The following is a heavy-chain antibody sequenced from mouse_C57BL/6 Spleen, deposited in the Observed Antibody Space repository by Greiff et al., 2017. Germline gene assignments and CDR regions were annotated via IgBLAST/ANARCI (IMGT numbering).Heavy chain of an antibody. CDR2: IWWDDDK. J-gene: IGHJ1*03. D-gene: IGHD1-1*01. CDR1: GFSLSTFGMG. CDR3: ARIPYYYGSSNWYFDV. V-gene: IGHV8-8*01. Sequence: QVTLKESGPGILQPSQTLSLTCSFSGFSLSTFGMGVGWIRQPSGKGLEWLAHIWWDDDKYYNPALKSRLTISKDTSKNQVFLKIANVDTADTATYYCARIPYYYGSSNWYFDVWGTGTTVTVSS.